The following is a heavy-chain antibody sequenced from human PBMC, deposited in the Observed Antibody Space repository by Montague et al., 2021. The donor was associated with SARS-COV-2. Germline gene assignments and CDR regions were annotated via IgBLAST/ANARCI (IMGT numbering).Heavy chain of an antibody. J-gene: IGHJ6*02. CDR3: ARGTYTYYDILTGRTYGMDV. V-gene: IGHV3-48*02. Sequence: SLRLSCAASGFTFSSYSLHWVRPAPGKGLEWVSYISSSSSTIYYADSVKGRFTISRDNAKNSLYLQMNGLRDEDTAVYYCARGTYTYYDILTGRTYGMDVWGQGTTVTVSS. D-gene: IGHD3-9*01. CDR2: ISSSSSTI. CDR1: GFTFSSYS.